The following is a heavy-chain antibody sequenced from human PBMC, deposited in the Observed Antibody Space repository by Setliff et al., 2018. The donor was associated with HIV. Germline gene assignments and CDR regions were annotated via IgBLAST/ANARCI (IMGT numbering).Heavy chain of an antibody. CDR2: ISIGSGGAI. CDR3: ARDYLYYNMYNGSPVYGMDV. J-gene: IGHJ6*02. Sequence: GGSLRLSCVASGLALNNNISTNWMHWVRQAPGKGLVWVSSISIGSGGAIDYADSVQGRFTISRDNSKNSLYLQMNSLRVGDTAVYYCARDYLYYNMYNGSPVYGMDVWGQGTTVTVSS. D-gene: IGHD3-10*01. CDR1: GLALNNNI. V-gene: IGHV3-21*01.